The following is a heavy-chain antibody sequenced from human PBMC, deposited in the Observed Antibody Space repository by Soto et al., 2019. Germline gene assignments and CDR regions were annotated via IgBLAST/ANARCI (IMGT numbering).Heavy chain of an antibody. D-gene: IGHD6-19*01. J-gene: IGHJ5*02. V-gene: IGHV1-69*06. Sequence: VASVKVSCKASGGTFSSYAISWVRQAHGQGLEWMGGIIPIFGTANYAQKFQGRVTTTADKSTSTAYMELSSLRSEDTAVYYCARDHVAVAGGPNWFDPWGQGTLVTVSS. CDR1: GGTFSSYA. CDR3: ARDHVAVAGGPNWFDP. CDR2: IIPIFGTA.